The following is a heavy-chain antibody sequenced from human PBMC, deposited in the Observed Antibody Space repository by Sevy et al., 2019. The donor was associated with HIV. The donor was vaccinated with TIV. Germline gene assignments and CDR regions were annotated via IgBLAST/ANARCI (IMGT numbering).Heavy chain of an antibody. V-gene: IGHV3-49*03. CDR2: IRSKAYGGTT. Sequence: GGSLRLSCTASGFTFGDYAMSWFRQAPGKGLEWVGFIRSKAYGGTTEYAASVKGRFTISRDDSKSIAYLQMNSLKTEDTAVYYSTRVIALYYYDSSGYWIDYWGQGTLVTVSS. CDR3: TRVIALYYYDSSGYWIDY. D-gene: IGHD3-22*01. J-gene: IGHJ4*02. CDR1: GFTFGDYA.